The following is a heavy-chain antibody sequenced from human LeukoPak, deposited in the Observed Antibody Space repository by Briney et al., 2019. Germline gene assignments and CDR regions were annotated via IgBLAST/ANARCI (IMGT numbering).Heavy chain of an antibody. J-gene: IGHJ5*02. V-gene: IGHV4-39*07. Sequence: SETLSLTCTVSGGSISSSSYYWGWIRQPPGKGLEWIGSIYYSGSTNYNPSLKSRVTISVDKSKNQFSLKLSSVTAADTTVYYCARTDSSIAAWFDPWGQGTLVTVSS. D-gene: IGHD6-6*01. CDR3: ARTDSSIAAWFDP. CDR2: IYYSGST. CDR1: GGSISSSSYY.